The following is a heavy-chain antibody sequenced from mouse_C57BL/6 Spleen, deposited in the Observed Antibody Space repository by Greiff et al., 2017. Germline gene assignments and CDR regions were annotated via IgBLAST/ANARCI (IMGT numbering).Heavy chain of an antibody. CDR3: AIAYSNYEWLAY. CDR2: IHPSDSDT. V-gene: IGHV1-74*01. J-gene: IGHJ3*01. Sequence: QVQLQQPGAELVKPGASVKVSCKASGYTFTSYWMHWVKQRPGQGLEWIGRIHPSDSDTNYNQKFKGKATLTVDKSSSTAYMQLRSLTSEDSAVYDCAIAYSNYEWLAYWGQGTLVTVSA. CDR1: GYTFTSYW. D-gene: IGHD2-5*01.